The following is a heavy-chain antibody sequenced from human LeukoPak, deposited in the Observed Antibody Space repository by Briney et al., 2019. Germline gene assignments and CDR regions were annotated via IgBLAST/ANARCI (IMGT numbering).Heavy chain of an antibody. V-gene: IGHV3-7*01. CDR1: GFTFSSYW. Sequence: QPGGSLRLSCVASGFTFSSYWMSWVRQAPGKGLEWVANIKEDGSERYYVDSVKGRFTVSRDNAKNSLHLQMNSLRDEDTAVYYCARDQGSGYEYFDYWGQGTLVTVSS. J-gene: IGHJ4*02. CDR3: ARDQGSGYEYFDY. CDR2: IKEDGSER. D-gene: IGHD5-12*01.